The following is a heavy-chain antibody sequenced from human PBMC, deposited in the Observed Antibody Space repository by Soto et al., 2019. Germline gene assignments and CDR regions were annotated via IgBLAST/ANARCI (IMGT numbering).Heavy chain of an antibody. J-gene: IGHJ6*02. V-gene: IGHV1-69*13. CDR1: GGTFSSYA. CDR3: ARDLGPTVNYYYNGRDV. D-gene: IGHD3-16*01. CDR2: IIPIFGTA. Sequence: SVKVSCKASGGTFSSYAISWVRQAPGQGLEWMGGIIPIFGTANYAQKFQGRVTITADESTSTAYMELSSLRSEDTAVYYCARDLGPTVNYYYNGRDVWGQGTTVTVS.